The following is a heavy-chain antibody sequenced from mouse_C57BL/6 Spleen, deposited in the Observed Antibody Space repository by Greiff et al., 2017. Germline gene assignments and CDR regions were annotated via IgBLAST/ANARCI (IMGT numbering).Heavy chain of an antibody. CDR2: INPNNGGT. CDR3: ARPYITTVPARPFDV. CDR1: GYTFTDYN. Sequence: EVQLQQSGPELVKPGASVKMSCKASGYTFTDYNMHWVKQSHGKSLEWIGYINPNNGGTSYNQKFKGKATLTVNKSSSTAYMELRSLTSEDSAVYYCARPYITTVPARPFDVWGTGTTVTVSS. D-gene: IGHD1-1*01. V-gene: IGHV1-22*01. J-gene: IGHJ1*03.